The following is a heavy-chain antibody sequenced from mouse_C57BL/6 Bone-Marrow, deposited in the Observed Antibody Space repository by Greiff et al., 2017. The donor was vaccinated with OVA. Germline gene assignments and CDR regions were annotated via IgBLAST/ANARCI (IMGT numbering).Heavy chain of an antibody. D-gene: IGHD2-5*01. CDR1: GFSLTSYG. CDR2: IWRGGST. CDR3: AKGPLYSNTCWFAY. V-gene: IGHV2-5*01. J-gene: IGHJ3*01. Sequence: VQGVESGPGLVQPSQSLSITCTVSGFSLTSYGVHWVRQSPGKGLEWLGVIWRGGSTDYNAAFMSRLSSTKDNSKSQVFFKMNSLQADDTAIYYCAKGPLYSNTCWFAYWGQGTLVTVSA.